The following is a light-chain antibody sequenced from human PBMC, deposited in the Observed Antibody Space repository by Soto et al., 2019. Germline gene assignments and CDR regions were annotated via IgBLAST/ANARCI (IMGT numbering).Light chain of an antibody. CDR3: QQRSHWPPALT. CDR2: DAS. J-gene: IGKJ4*01. CDR1: QSVSSY. V-gene: IGKV3-11*01. Sequence: EIVLTQSPATLSLSPGERATLSCRASQSVSSYLAWYQQKPGQAPRLLIYDASNRATGIPARFSGSESWTDFTLTISSREPEDFAVYYCQQRSHWPPALTFGGGTKVEIK.